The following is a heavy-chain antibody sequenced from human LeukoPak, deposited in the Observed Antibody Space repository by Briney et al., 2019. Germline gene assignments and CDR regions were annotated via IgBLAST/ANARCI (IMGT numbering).Heavy chain of an antibody. CDR2: ISSSSSYI. CDR1: GFTFSSYS. V-gene: IGHV3-21*01. CDR3: ARGKAVAGSGGTVFDY. J-gene: IGHJ4*02. D-gene: IGHD6-19*01. Sequence: GGSLRLSCAASGFTFSSYSMSWVRQAPGKGLEWVSSISSSSSYIYYADSVKGRFTISRDNAKNSLYLQMTSLRAEDTAVYYCARGKAVAGSGGTVFDYWGQGTLVTVSS.